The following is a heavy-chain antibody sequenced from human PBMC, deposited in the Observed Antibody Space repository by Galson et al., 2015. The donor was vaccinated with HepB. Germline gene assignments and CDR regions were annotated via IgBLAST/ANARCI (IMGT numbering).Heavy chain of an antibody. J-gene: IGHJ4*02. CDR3: ATRGKYSGSYYDY. CDR1: GGTFSSYT. V-gene: IGHV1-69*02. Sequence: SVKVSCKASGGTFSSYTISWVRQAPGQGLEWMGRIIPILGIANYAQKFQGRVTITADKSTSTAYMELSSLRSEDTAVYYCATRGKYSGSYYDYWGQGTLVTVSS. D-gene: IGHD1-26*01. CDR2: IIPILGIA.